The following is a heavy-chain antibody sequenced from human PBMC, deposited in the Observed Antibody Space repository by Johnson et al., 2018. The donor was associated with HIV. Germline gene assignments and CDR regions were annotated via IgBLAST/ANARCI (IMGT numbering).Heavy chain of an antibody. CDR2: ISWNRGSI. CDR1: GFTFSSYA. V-gene: IGHV3-9*01. Sequence: VQLVESGGGVVQPGRSLRLSCAASGFTFSSYAMHWVRQAPGKGLEWVSGISWNRGSIGYADSVKGRFTISRDNAKNSLYLQMSSLRAEDTALYYCAKDRAVARWDAFDIWGQGTMVTVSS. J-gene: IGHJ3*02. CDR3: AKDRAVARWDAFDI. D-gene: IGHD6-19*01.